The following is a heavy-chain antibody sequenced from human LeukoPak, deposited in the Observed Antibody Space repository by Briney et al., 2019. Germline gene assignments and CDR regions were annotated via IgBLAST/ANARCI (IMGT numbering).Heavy chain of an antibody. J-gene: IGHJ6*02. CDR3: GPCSRTPLYYYGLDV. D-gene: IGHD2-2*01. CDR2: ISSSSSYI. CDR1: GFTFSSYW. Sequence: GGSLRLSCAASGFTFSSYWMHWVRQAPGKGLVWGSSISSSSSYIYYADSVKGRFTISRDNAKNSLYLQMNSLRAEDTAVYYCGPCSRTPLYYYGLDVWGQGTTVTVSS. V-gene: IGHV3-21*01.